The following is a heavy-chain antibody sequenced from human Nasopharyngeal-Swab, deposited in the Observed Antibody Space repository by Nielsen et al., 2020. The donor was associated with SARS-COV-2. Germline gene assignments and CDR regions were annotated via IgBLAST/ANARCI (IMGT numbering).Heavy chain of an antibody. V-gene: IGHV4-4*07. CDR1: GGSINSDY. CDR3: ARDKRPTSMDL. J-gene: IGHJ6*02. D-gene: IGHD1-1*01. CDR2: IYSSGST. Sequence: SETLSLTCAVYGGSINSDYWSWIRQPAGKGLEWIGRIYSSGSTNYNPSLKSRVTMSVDKSNNQVSLKLSSVTAADTAVYYCARDKRPTSMDLWGQGTTVTVSS.